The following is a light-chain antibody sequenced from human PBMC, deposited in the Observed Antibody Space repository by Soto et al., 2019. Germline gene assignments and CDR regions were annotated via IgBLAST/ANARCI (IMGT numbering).Light chain of an antibody. CDR1: SSDVGSHNF. CDR2: EVT. V-gene: IGLV2-14*02. J-gene: IGLJ2*01. Sequence: QSALTQPASVSGSPGQSITISCTGTSSDVGSHNFVSWYQQRPGKAPKLMIFEVTKRPSGVSSRFSASKSGNTASLTISGVQAEDEGDYYCTSYTRDSTVVFGGGTKVTVL. CDR3: TSYTRDSTVV.